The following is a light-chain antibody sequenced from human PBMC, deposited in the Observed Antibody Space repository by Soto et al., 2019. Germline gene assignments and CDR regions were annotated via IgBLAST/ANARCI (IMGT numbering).Light chain of an antibody. V-gene: IGKV1-5*01. CDR3: QQYYTYSYT. CDR2: DAS. J-gene: IGKJ2*01. CDR1: QSINIW. Sequence: DIQMTQSPSTLSASVGDRVTITCRASQSINIWLAWYQQKAGKAPKLLIYDASTLQTRVPLRFSGSGSGTDFTLTISGLQPDDFATYYCQQYYTYSYTFGQGTKLEIK.